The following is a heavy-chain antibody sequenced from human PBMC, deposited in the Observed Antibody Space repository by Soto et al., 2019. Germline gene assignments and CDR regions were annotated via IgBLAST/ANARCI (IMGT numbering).Heavy chain of an antibody. V-gene: IGHV5-51*01. Sequence: GESLKISCKGSGYSFTSYWIGWVRQMPGKGLEWMGIIYPGDSDTRYSPSFQGQVTISADRSISTAYLQWSSLKASDTAMYYCARQLDSSGYYWAIWGQGTMVTVSS. D-gene: IGHD3-22*01. J-gene: IGHJ3*02. CDR2: IYPGDSDT. CDR3: ARQLDSSGYYWAI. CDR1: GYSFTSYW.